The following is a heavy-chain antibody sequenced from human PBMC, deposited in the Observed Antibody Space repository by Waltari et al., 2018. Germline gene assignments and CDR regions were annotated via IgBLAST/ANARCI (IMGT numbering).Heavy chain of an antibody. CDR2: IYHSGGT. CDR3: ARQLGAGSWSFDY. CDR1: GYSISSGYY. D-gene: IGHD3-10*01. V-gene: IGHV4-38-2*01. Sequence: QVQLQESGPGLVKPSETLSLTCGVSGYSISSGYYWGWIRQPPGKGLEWIGTIYHSGGTYYNTSLRSRVTISVDTSKNQFSLKLKSVTAADTAVYYCARQLGAGSWSFDYWSQGTLVTVSS. J-gene: IGHJ4*02.